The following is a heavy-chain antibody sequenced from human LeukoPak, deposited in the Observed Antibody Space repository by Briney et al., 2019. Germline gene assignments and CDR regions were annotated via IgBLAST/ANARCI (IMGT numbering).Heavy chain of an antibody. CDR1: GFTFSNAW. Sequence: GGSLRLSCAASGFTFSNAWMSWVRQAPGKGLEYVSAISSNGGSTYYANSVKGRFTISRDNSKNTLYLQMGSLRAEDMAVYYCARDITLDYWGQGTLVTVSS. V-gene: IGHV3-64*01. D-gene: IGHD3-10*01. J-gene: IGHJ4*02. CDR2: ISSNGGST. CDR3: ARDITLDY.